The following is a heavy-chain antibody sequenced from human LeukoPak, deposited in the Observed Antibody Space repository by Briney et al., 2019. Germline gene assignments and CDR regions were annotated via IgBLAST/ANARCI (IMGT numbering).Heavy chain of an antibody. CDR1: GFTFNSYA. V-gene: IGHV3-23*01. J-gene: IGHJ4*02. Sequence: GGSLRLSCAASGFTFNSYAMYWVRQAPGKGLEWVSGIFGSGGSSHYAGSVKGRFTISRDNSKNTVYLQMNSLRPEDTAVYYCAKTTTGYSSGRYPGWPVDYWGQGTLVTVSS. CDR3: AKTTTGYSSGRYPGWPVDY. CDR2: IFGSGGSS. D-gene: IGHD6-19*01.